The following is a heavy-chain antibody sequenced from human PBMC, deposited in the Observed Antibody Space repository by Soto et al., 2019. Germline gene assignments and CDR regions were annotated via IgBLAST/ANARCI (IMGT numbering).Heavy chain of an antibody. CDR1: GGSFSSYS. V-gene: IGHV1-69*18. J-gene: IGHJ4*02. Sequence: QVQLGQSGAEVKNPGSSVKVSCKASGGSFSSYSINWVRQAPGQGLEWVGRIIPVFGTTNIAQKFQGRLTITADESTRTAYMELSSLKSEDTAFYYCARGGTTVIYFDYWGQGTLVTVSS. CDR3: ARGGTTVIYFDY. D-gene: IGHD4-17*01. CDR2: IIPVFGTT.